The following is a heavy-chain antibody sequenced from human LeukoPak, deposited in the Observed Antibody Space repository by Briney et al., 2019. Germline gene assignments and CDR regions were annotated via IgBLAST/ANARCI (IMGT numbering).Heavy chain of an antibody. Sequence: GGSLRLSCAASGFTFRSYGMHWVRQAPGKGLEWVAVIRNDGNEEYYVDSVKGRFTISRDNSKKTLYLQMNDLRVEDTAVYYCAKENYDFWSGYSNWFDSWGRGTLVTVPS. CDR1: GFTFRSYG. J-gene: IGHJ5*01. CDR2: IRNDGNEE. V-gene: IGHV3-30*02. D-gene: IGHD3-3*01. CDR3: AKENYDFWSGYSNWFDS.